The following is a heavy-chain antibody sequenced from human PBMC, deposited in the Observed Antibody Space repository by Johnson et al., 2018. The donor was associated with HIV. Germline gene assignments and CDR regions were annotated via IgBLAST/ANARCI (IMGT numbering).Heavy chain of an antibody. D-gene: IGHD5-24*01. V-gene: IGHV3-30*18. J-gene: IGHJ3*02. CDR3: AKEKNGYHWTFDI. Sequence: VQLVESGGGVVQPGRSLRLSCAASGFTFSSYGMHWVRQAPGKGLEWVAVISYDGSNKYYADSVKGRFTISRDNSKNTLYLQMNSLRAEDTAVYYCAKEKNGYHWTFDIWGQGTMVTVSS. CDR2: ISYDGSNK. CDR1: GFTFSSYG.